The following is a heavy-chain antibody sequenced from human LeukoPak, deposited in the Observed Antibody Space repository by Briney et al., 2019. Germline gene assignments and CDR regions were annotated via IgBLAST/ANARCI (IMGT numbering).Heavy chain of an antibody. D-gene: IGHD6-19*01. Sequence: SETLSLTCTVSGGSISSYYWSWIRQPPGKGLEWIGYIYYSGSTNYNPSLKNRVTISVDTSKNQFSLKLSSVTAADTAVYYCARADSSGWPYYGMDVWGQGTTVTVSS. V-gene: IGHV4-59*01. CDR1: GGSISSYY. J-gene: IGHJ6*02. CDR2: IYYSGST. CDR3: ARADSSGWPYYGMDV.